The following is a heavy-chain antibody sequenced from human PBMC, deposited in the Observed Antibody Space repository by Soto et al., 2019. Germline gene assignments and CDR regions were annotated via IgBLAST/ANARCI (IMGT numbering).Heavy chain of an antibody. CDR3: VYMPPQQWMSFSV. V-gene: IGHV2-5*04. D-gene: IGHD6-19*01. Sequence: QNILKESGPTLVKPTQTLTLTCNFSGLSLSTTSVGVGWIRQPPGKALEWLALIYWDGDKRYSPSQKRRLTITKDTSKNQVVLIMTNMDTVDTGKYYCVYMPPQQWMSFSVWGQGTMVNVSS. CDR1: GLSLSTTSVG. CDR2: IYWDGDK. J-gene: IGHJ3*01.